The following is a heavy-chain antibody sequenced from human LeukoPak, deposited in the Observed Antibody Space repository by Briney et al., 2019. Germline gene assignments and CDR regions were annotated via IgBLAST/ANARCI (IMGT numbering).Heavy chain of an antibody. CDR2: IYYSGST. J-gene: IGHJ4*02. D-gene: IGHD4-17*01. CDR1: GGSISSYY. Sequence: SETLSLTCTVSGGSISSYYWSWIRQPPGRGLEWIGYIYYSGSTNYNPSLKSQVTISVDTSKNQFSLKLSSVTAADTAVYYCARDPAPYGAFDYWGQGTLVTVSS. V-gene: IGHV4-59*01. CDR3: ARDPAPYGAFDY.